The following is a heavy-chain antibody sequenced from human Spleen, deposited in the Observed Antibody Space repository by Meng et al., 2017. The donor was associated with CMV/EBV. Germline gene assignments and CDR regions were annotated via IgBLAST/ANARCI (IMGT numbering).Heavy chain of an antibody. V-gene: IGHV3-23*05. CDR1: GFSFSSYA. J-gene: IGHJ4*02. CDR3: APRGVAVA. D-gene: IGHD3-10*01. CDR2: IGSSEDKSAYNT. Sequence: GGSLRLSCAASGFSFSSYAMSWVCQAPGKGLEWVSVIGSSEDKSAYNTYYADSVKGRFSISRDNSKNTLFLQMNSLRADDTAVYYCAPRGVAVAWGQGTLVTVSS.